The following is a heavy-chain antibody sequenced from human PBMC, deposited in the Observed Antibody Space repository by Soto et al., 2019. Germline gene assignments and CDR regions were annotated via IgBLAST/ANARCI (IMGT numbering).Heavy chain of an antibody. Sequence: GGSLSFSSAASGFPFSRYSMIWVRQAPKKALEWESYINSRNSTISSEYSVKGRFTISRDNAKNKRYPQMNRPGAEDTAGHYRALQFGVGVGLCDYWRQGKLGTVSS. V-gene: IGHV3-48*01. CDR1: GFPFSRYS. D-gene: IGHD3-3*01. CDR3: ALQFGVGVGLCDY. J-gene: IGHJ4*02. CDR2: INSRNSTI.